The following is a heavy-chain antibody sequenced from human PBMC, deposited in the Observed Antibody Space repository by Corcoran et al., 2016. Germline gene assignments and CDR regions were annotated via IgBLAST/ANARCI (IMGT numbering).Heavy chain of an antibody. CDR3: ARASKERYSGSYGVAAY. V-gene: IGHV1-69*01. Sequence: QVQLVESGAEVKKPGSSVKVSGKASGGTFCSYAISWVRQAPGQGLELMGGIIPIFGTANYAQKFQGRVTITADESTSTAYMELSSLRSEDTAVYYCARASKERYSGSYGVAAYWGQGTLVTVSS. CDR2: IIPIFGTA. CDR1: GGTFCSYA. D-gene: IGHD1-26*01. J-gene: IGHJ4*02.